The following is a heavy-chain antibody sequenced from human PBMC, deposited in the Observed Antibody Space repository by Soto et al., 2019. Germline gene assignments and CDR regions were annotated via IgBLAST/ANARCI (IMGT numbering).Heavy chain of an antibody. CDR1: GGSISSSSYY. D-gene: IGHD2-2*01. CDR2: IYYSGST. Sequence: QLQLQESGPGLVKPSETLSLTCTVSGGSISSSSYYWGWIRQPPGKGLEWIGSIYYSGSTYYNPSLKSEVTISEDTSKNQFPLTLSSVPAADTAVYYWARLNIVVVPAAPSYYYMDVWGKGTTVTVSS. CDR3: ARLNIVVVPAAPSYYYMDV. J-gene: IGHJ6*03. V-gene: IGHV4-39*01.